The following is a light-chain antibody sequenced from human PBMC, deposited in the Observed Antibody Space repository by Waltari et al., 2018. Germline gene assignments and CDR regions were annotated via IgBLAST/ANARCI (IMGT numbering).Light chain of an antibody. Sequence: QSALTQPPPASGCPAPSVPIPCPRPRSDVGGSHYVSWYQQHPGKAPKLRLFEASKRPSGVPDRFSGSQSGDTASLTVSGLQTEDEAYYYCSSYAGGNHYVAGTGTMVTVL. V-gene: IGLV2-8*01. CDR1: RSDVGGSHY. J-gene: IGLJ1*01. CDR2: EAS. CDR3: SSYAGGNHYV.